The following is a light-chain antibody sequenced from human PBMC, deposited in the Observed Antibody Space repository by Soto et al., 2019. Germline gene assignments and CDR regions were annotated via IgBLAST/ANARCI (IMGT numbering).Light chain of an antibody. J-gene: IGKJ4*01. Sequence: DIHMTQSPSSLSASLRYRITITRRASQGVSSYLAWYQQKAGKVPKLLIYAASTLQSGVPSRFSGSGSGTYFTLTISSLQPEDVATYYCQEYNNAPLTFGGGTKVDIK. V-gene: IGKV1-27*01. CDR3: QEYNNAPLT. CDR2: AAS. CDR1: QGVSSY.